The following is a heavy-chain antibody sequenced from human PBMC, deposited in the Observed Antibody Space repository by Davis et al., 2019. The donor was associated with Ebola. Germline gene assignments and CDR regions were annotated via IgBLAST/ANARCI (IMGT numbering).Heavy chain of an antibody. D-gene: IGHD5-18*01. CDR1: GFTFSSYG. Sequence: GESLKISCAASGFTFSSYGMHWVRQAPGKGLEWVAVIWYDGSNKYYADSVKGRFTISRDNSKNTLYLQMNSLRAEDTAVYYCAREDRGYSYGYLGYYFYYGMDVWGQGTTVTVSS. J-gene: IGHJ6*02. V-gene: IGHV3-33*01. CDR2: IWYDGSNK. CDR3: AREDRGYSYGYLGYYFYYGMDV.